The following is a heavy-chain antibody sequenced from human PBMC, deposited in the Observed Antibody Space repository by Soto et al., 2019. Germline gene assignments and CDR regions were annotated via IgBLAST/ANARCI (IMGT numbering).Heavy chain of an antibody. J-gene: IGHJ6*02. Sequence: EVQLVESGGGLVQPGGSLKLSCAASGFTFSGSAMHWVRQASGKGLEWVGRIRSKANSYATAYAASVKGRFTISRDDSKNTAYLQMNSLKTEDTAVYYCTRRIVGATPQGLYGMDVWGQGTTVTVSS. V-gene: IGHV3-73*02. CDR3: TRRIVGATPQGLYGMDV. D-gene: IGHD1-26*01. CDR2: IRSKANSYAT. CDR1: GFTFSGSA.